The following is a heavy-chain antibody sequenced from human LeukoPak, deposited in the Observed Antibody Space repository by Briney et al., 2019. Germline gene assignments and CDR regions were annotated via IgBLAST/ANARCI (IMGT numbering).Heavy chain of an antibody. D-gene: IGHD6-19*01. CDR3: ARQLRSGWYLDY. CDR2: TSYDENNK. V-gene: IGHV3-30*04. CDR1: GFTFSIYA. Sequence: PGGSLRLSCAASGFTFSIYAMHWVRQAPGKGLEWVAVTSYDENNKYYPDSVKGRFTISRDNSKNTLFLQMNSLRVEDTAVYYCARQLRSGWYLDYWGQGTLVTVSS. J-gene: IGHJ4*02.